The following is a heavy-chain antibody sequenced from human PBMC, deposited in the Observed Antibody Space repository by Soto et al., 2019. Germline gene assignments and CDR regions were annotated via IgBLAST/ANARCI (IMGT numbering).Heavy chain of an antibody. D-gene: IGHD3-3*02. CDR1: GFSLSGDGVG. Sequence: QITLKESGPTLVKPTQSLTLTCTVSGFSLSGDGVGVGWIRQPPGKALEWLALIYWYDDQRYSPSLKTRLTITKDTSKNQVVLTMTNMDPVDTATYYCAHAFGGTSWPNDAFDIWGQGTVVTVSS. V-gene: IGHV2-5*01. CDR2: IYWYDDQ. CDR3: AHAFGGTSWPNDAFDI. J-gene: IGHJ3*02.